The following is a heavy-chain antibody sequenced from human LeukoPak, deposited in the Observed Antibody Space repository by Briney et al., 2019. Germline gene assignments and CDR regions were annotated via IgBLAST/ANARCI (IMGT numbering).Heavy chain of an antibody. J-gene: IGHJ4*02. Sequence: GGSLRLSCTASGFTFGDYAMSWFRQAPGKGLEWVGFIRSKAYGGTTEYAASVKGRFTISRDDSKSIAYLQMNSLKTEGTAVYYCTRGGDYYDSSGYYCDYWGQGTLVTVSS. CDR3: TRGGDYYDSSGYYCDY. D-gene: IGHD3-22*01. CDR2: IRSKAYGGTT. CDR1: GFTFGDYA. V-gene: IGHV3-49*03.